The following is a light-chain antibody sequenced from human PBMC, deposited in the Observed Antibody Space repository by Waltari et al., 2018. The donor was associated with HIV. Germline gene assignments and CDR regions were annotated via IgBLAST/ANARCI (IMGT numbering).Light chain of an antibody. V-gene: IGLV2-14*01. CDR2: DVS. J-gene: IGLJ3*02. Sequence: QSALTQPASVSGSPGQSITLPFHGTNSAVWGYNYVSWYQRHPGKAPKLMIYDVSKRPSVVSNRFSSSKSCNTASLTISGLQAEDEADYYCSSYTSSSTWVFGGGTKLTVL. CDR3: SSYTSSSTWV. CDR1: NSAVWGYNY.